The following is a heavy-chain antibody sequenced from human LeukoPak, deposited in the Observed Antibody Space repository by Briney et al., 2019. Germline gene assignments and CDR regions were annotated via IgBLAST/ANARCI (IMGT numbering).Heavy chain of an antibody. V-gene: IGHV4-34*01. CDR2: INHSGST. Sequence: NSSETLSLTCTVSGGSISSYYWSWIRQPPGKGLEWIGEINHSGSTNYNPSLKSRVTISVDTSKNQFSLKLSSVTAADTAVYYCARSRYDYVWGSYRFDYWGQGTLVTVSS. CDR3: ARSRYDYVWGSYRFDY. J-gene: IGHJ4*02. D-gene: IGHD3-16*02. CDR1: GGSISSYY.